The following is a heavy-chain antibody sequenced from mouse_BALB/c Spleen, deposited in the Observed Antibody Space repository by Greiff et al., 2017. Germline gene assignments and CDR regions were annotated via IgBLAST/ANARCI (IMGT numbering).Heavy chain of an antibody. CDR1: GFNFTDSY. CDR3: AEALGGYNYAMDY. CDR2: IDPANGNT. Sequence: EVQGVESGAELVKPGASVKLSCTASGFNFTDSYMHWVKQRPEQGLEWIGRIDPANGNTKYDPKFQGKATITADTSSNTAYLQLSSLTSEDTAVYYCAEALGGYNYAMDYWGQGTSVTVSA. V-gene: IGHV14-3*02. J-gene: IGHJ4*01. D-gene: IGHD3-2*02.